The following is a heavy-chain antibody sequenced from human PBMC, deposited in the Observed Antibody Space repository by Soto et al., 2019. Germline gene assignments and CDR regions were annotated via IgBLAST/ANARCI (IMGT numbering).Heavy chain of an antibody. J-gene: IGHJ6*02. CDR1: GFTFSSYW. CDR2: IKQDGSEK. D-gene: IGHD6-19*01. Sequence: GGSLRLSCAASGFTFSSYWMSWVRQAPGKGLEWVANIKQDGSEKYYVDSVKGRFTISRDNAKNSLYLQMNSLRAEDTAVYCCARDGGRSGWFYYYYYGMDVWGQGTTVTVSS. CDR3: ARDGGRSGWFYYYYYGMDV. V-gene: IGHV3-7*03.